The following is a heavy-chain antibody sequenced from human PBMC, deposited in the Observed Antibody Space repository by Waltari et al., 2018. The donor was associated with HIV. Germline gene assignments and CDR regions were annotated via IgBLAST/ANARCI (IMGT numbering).Heavy chain of an antibody. Sequence: QVQLVQSGAEVKKPGASVKVSCKVSGYTLTELSMHWVRQAPGKGIEWMGGFDPEDGVTSYAQKFQGRVTMTDDTSTETAYMELSSLRSEDTAVYYCATEGAEGDYATGWGQGTLVTVSS. J-gene: IGHJ4*02. CDR2: FDPEDGVT. CDR1: GYTLTELS. CDR3: ATEGAEGDYATG. D-gene: IGHD4-17*01. V-gene: IGHV1-24*01.